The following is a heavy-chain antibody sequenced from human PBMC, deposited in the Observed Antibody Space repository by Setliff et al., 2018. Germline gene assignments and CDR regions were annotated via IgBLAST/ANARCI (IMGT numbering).Heavy chain of an antibody. CDR3: ARRLPYFGMDV. V-gene: IGHV3-48*03. CDR2: THTDGITI. CDR1: GFTYNNCW. Sequence: GGSLRLSCGASGFTYNNCWVGWVRQAPGKGLERVSKTHTDGITIYSDSVRGRFTIFRDSAKNSLHLQMTSLSAEDTAVYYGARRLPYFGMDVWGQGTTVTVSS. J-gene: IGHJ6*02. D-gene: IGHD2-15*01.